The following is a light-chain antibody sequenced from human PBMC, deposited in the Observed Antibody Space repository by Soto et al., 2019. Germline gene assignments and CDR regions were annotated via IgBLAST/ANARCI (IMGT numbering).Light chain of an antibody. V-gene: IGLV2-14*03. CDR3: SSFTDTGTVM. CDR2: DVS. Sequence: QSVLTQPASVSGSPGQSFTISCTGTSSDVGAYHSVSWYQQHPGKAPKLIIFDVSNRPSGVSNRFSGSKSGNPASLTISGLQADDEADYYCSSFTDTGTVMFGGGTQLTVL. J-gene: IGLJ3*02. CDR1: SSDVGAYHS.